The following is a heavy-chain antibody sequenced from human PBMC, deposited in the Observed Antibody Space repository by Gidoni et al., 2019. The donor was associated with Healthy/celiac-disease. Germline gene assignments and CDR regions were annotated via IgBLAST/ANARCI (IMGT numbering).Heavy chain of an antibody. CDR2: IYYSVST. D-gene: IGHD3-10*01. Sequence: DGLEWIGSIYYSVSTYYNPSLKSRVTISVDTSKNQFSLKLSSVTAADTAVYYCASPAVWFRELFFVALNKSPAFDIWGQGTMVTVSS. CDR3: ASPAVWFRELFFVALNKSPAFDI. V-gene: IGHV4-39*01. J-gene: IGHJ3*02.